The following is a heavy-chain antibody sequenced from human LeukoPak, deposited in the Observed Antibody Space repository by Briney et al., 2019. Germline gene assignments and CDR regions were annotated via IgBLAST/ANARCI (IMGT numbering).Heavy chain of an antibody. CDR3: ARDSYCSSTSCYSTFDY. CDR2: ISSSSSTI. CDR1: GFTFSSYS. J-gene: IGHJ4*02. Sequence: GGSLRLSCAASGFTFSSYSMNWVRQAPGKGLEWVSYISSSSSTIYYADSVKDRFTISRDNAKNSLYLQMNSLRAEDTAVYYCARDSYCSSTSCYSTFDYWGQGTLVTVSS. D-gene: IGHD2-2*01. V-gene: IGHV3-48*04.